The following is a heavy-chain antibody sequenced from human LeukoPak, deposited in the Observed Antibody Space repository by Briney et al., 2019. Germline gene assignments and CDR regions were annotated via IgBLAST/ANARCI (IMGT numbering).Heavy chain of an antibody. V-gene: IGHV3-74*01. J-gene: IGHJ4*02. D-gene: IGHD3-16*01. Sequence: GGSLRLSCAASGFTFSSYWMHWVRQAPGKGLVWVSRINSDESSTSYADSVKGRFTISRDNAKNTLYLQMNSLRAEDTAVYYCARRISAGELWNYWGQGTLVTVSS. CDR3: ARRISAGELWNY. CDR2: INSDESST. CDR1: GFTFSSYW.